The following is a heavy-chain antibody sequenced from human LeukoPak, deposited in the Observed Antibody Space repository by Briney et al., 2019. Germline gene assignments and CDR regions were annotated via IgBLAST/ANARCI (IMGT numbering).Heavy chain of an antibody. V-gene: IGHV3-66*01. Sequence: GGSLRLSCAASGFTFSNAWMSWVRQAPGKGLEWVSVIYSGGSTYYADSVKGRFTISRDNSKNTLYLQMNSLRAEDTAVYYCASAAAAGTDGYWGQGTLVTVSS. D-gene: IGHD6-13*01. CDR3: ASAAAAGTDGY. CDR2: IYSGGST. CDR1: GFTFSNAW. J-gene: IGHJ4*02.